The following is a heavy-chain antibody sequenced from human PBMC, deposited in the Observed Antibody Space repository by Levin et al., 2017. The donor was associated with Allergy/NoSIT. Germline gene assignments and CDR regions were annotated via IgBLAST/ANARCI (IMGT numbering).Heavy chain of an antibody. D-gene: IGHD3-3*01. V-gene: IGHV3-30*18. CDR1: GFTFSSYG. CDR2: ISDDGSNK. CDR3: AKDVDFWSGYVPDY. J-gene: IGHJ4*02. Sequence: GESLKISCAASGFTFSSYGMHWVRQAPGKGLEWMTVISDDGSNKYYADSVKGRFTISRDNSKNTLYLQMNSLRAEDTAVYYCAKDVDFWSGYVPDYWGQGTLVTVSS.